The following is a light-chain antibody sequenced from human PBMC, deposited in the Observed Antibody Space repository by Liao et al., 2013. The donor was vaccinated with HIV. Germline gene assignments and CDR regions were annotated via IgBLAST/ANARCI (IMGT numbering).Light chain of an antibody. CDR1: ALPKQY. J-gene: IGLJ1*01. CDR2: KDS. Sequence: SYELTQPPSVSVSPGQTARITCSGDALPKQYAYWYQQKPGQAPVLVIYKDSERPSGIPERFSGSSSGTTVTLTISGVQAEDEADYYCQAWDSSTGYVFGTGTKVTVL. CDR3: QAWDSSTGYV. V-gene: IGLV3-25*03.